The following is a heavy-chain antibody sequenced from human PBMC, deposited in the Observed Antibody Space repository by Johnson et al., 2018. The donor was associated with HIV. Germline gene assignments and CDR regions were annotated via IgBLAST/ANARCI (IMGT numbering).Heavy chain of an antibody. CDR3: ARGLRSGPGAFDI. J-gene: IGHJ3*02. CDR2: ISGNGGST. Sequence: VQLVESGGGVVQPGGSLRLSCAASGFTFSSYAMSWVRQAPGKGLEWVSAISGNGGSTYYANSVKGRFTISRDNSKNTLYLQMGSLRAEDMAVYYCARGLRSGPGAFDIWGQGTMVTVSS. V-gene: IGHV3-64*01. D-gene: IGHD6-19*01. CDR1: GFTFSSYA.